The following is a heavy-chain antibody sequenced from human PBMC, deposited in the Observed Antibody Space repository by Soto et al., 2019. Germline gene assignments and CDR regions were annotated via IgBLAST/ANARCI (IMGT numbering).Heavy chain of an antibody. V-gene: IGHV3-21*01. CDR2: ISTSSSYI. D-gene: IGHD2-15*01. J-gene: IGHJ3*01. Sequence: GGSLRLSCAASGFTFSTYSMNWVRQAPGKGLEWVSSISTSSSYIYYADSVKGRFTISRDNAKNSLYLQMNSLRAEDTTVYYCARDVSYWRGGNCYATYAFDRWGQGTRVTVSS. CDR3: ARDVSYWRGGNCYATYAFDR. CDR1: GFTFSTYS.